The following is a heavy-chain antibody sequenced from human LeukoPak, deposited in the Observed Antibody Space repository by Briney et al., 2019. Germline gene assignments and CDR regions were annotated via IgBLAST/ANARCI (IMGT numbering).Heavy chain of an antibody. D-gene: IGHD2-15*01. J-gene: IGHJ5*02. CDR1: GYTFTSYG. V-gene: IGHV1-18*01. Sequence: ASVKVSCKASGYTFTSYGISWVRQAPGQGLEWMGWISDYNGNTNYAQKLQGRVTMTTDTSTSTAYMELRSLRSDDTAVYYCASVDLDRYCSGGSCLSWFDPWGQGTLVTVSS. CDR2: ISDYNGNT. CDR3: ASVDLDRYCSGGSCLSWFDP.